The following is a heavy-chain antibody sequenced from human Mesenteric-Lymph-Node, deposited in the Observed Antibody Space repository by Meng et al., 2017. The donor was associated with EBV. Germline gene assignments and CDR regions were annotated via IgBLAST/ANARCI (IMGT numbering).Heavy chain of an antibody. V-gene: IGHV4-39*07. CDR1: GGSIGSSSYY. Sequence: QFRLQGSGPGLVKSSGTLSLTCSVSGGSIGSSSYYWGWIRQPPGKGLEWIGNIYYTGSTYYNPSLKSRSTLSVDTSKNQFSLKLSSVTAADTAVYYCARDGPVVPAAVDFWGQGTLVTVSS. D-gene: IGHD2-2*01. CDR2: IYYTGST. J-gene: IGHJ4*02. CDR3: ARDGPVVPAAVDF.